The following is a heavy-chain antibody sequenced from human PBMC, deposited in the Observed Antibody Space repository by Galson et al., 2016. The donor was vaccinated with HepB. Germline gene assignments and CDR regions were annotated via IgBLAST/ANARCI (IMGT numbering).Heavy chain of an antibody. Sequence: QSGAEVKKPGESLRISCKGSGYNFTTYWIGWVRQMPGKGLEWMGIIFPGDSDTRYSPSFQGQVTISADKSISTAYLQWSSLKASDTAVYYRSRRGGAYDYGLFWGQGTLVTVSS. V-gene: IGHV5-51*01. CDR1: GYNFTTYW. CDR2: IFPGDSDT. CDR3: SRRGGAYDYGLF. J-gene: IGHJ4*02. D-gene: IGHD4/OR15-4a*01.